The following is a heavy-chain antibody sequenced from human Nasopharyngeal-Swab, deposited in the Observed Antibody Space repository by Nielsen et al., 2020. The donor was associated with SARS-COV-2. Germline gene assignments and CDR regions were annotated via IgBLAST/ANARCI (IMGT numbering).Heavy chain of an antibody. D-gene: IGHD3-3*01. CDR1: GASITTSY. Sequence: SETLSLTCTVSGASITTSYWSWIRQPPGKGLEWIGYIHYSGSTNYNPSLKSRVTISKDTSKNQFSLNLNSVTAADTAVYYCATTPRRFLEWFLFDYWGQGTLVTVSS. V-gene: IGHV4-59*08. J-gene: IGHJ4*02. CDR2: IHYSGST. CDR3: ATTPRRFLEWFLFDY.